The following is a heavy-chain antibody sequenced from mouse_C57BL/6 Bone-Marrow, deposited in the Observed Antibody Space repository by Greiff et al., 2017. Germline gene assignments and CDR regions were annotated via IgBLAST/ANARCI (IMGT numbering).Heavy chain of an antibody. CDR3: TTGMTTVVDY. CDR2: IDPENGDT. Sequence: VQLQQSGAELVRPGASVKLSCTASGFNIKDDYMHWVKQRPEQGLEWIGWIDPENGDTEYASKFQGKATITADTSSNTAYLQLSSLTSEDTAAYYCTTGMTTVVDYWGQGTTLTVSS. V-gene: IGHV14-4*01. CDR1: GFNIKDDY. J-gene: IGHJ2*01. D-gene: IGHD1-1*01.